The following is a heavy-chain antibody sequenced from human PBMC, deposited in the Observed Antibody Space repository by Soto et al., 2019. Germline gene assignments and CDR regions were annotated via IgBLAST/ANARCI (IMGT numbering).Heavy chain of an antibody. Sequence: SETLSLTCTVSGGSISGYYWTWIRQPPGKGLEWVGSLFYGGTTDYNPSLKSRLTMSLDTSKNHFSLKLRSVTAADTAVYYCARHRGPAPVYWGQGTLVTVSS. CDR1: GGSISGYY. V-gene: IGHV4-39*01. D-gene: IGHD3-10*01. CDR3: ARHRGPAPVY. CDR2: LFYGGTT. J-gene: IGHJ4*02.